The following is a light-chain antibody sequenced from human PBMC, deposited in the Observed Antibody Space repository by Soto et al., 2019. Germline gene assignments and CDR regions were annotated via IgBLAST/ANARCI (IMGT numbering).Light chain of an antibody. CDR2: EVT. CDR3: SSYAGSDNPYV. Sequence: SVLTQPPSAPGSPGQSVTISCTGTSGDVGGYDYVSWYQQHPGKAPKLMIYEVTKRPLGVPDRFSGSKSGNTASLTVSGLQAEDEADYYCSSYAGSDNPYVFGTGTKVTVL. CDR1: SGDVGGYDY. J-gene: IGLJ1*01. V-gene: IGLV2-8*01.